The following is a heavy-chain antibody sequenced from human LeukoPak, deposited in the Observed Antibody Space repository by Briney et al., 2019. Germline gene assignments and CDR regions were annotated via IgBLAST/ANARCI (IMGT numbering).Heavy chain of an antibody. J-gene: IGHJ4*02. Sequence: SETLSLTCTVSGGSISSYYWSWIRQPPGKGLEWIGYIYYSGTTNYNPSLKSRVTISVDTSKNQLSLKLSSVTAADTAVYYCARGVYIAAAQYGYWGQGTLVSVSS. CDR3: ARGVYIAAAQYGY. D-gene: IGHD6-13*01. CDR2: IYYSGTT. V-gene: IGHV4-59*01. CDR1: GGSISSYY.